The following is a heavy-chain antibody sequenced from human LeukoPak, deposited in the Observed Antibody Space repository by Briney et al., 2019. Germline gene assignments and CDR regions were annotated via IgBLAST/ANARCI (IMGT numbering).Heavy chain of an antibody. D-gene: IGHD5-12*01. CDR3: AREGGYDPYFDY. Sequence: AGRSLRLSCAASGFTFSSYGMHWVRQAPGKGLEWVAVIWYDGSDKYYADSVKGRFTISRDNSKNTLYLQMNSLRADDTAVYYCAREGGYDPYFDYWGQGTLVTVSS. CDR1: GFTFSSYG. CDR2: IWYDGSDK. J-gene: IGHJ4*02. V-gene: IGHV3-33*01.